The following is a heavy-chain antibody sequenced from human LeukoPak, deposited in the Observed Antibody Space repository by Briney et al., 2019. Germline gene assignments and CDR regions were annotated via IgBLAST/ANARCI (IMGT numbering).Heavy chain of an antibody. CDR1: GGSISSYY. Sequence: PSETLSLTCTVSGGSISSYYWSWIRQPPGKGLEWVGYIYYSGSTNYNPSLKSRVTISVDTSKNQFPLKLSSVTAADTAVYYCARDRQGDYYYYGMDVWGQGTTVTVSS. CDR2: IYYSGST. V-gene: IGHV4-59*01. CDR3: ARDRQGDYYYYGMDV. J-gene: IGHJ6*02.